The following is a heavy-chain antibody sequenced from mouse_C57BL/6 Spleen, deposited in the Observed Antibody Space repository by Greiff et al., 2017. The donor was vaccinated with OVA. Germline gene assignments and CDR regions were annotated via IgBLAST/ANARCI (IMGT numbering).Heavy chain of an antibody. D-gene: IGHD2-3*01. CDR2: INPNNGGT. Sequence: VQLKQSGPELVKPGASVKIPCKASGYTFTDYNMDWVKQSHGKSLEWIGDINPNNGGTIYNQKFKGKATLTVDKSSSTAYMELRSLTSEDTAVYYCARIYDGYYEGYAMDYWGQGTSVTVSS. V-gene: IGHV1-18*01. J-gene: IGHJ4*01. CDR3: ARIYDGYYEGYAMDY. CDR1: GYTFTDYN.